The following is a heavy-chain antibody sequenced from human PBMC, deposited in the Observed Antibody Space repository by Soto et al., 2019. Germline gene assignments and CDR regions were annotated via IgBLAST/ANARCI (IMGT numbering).Heavy chain of an antibody. V-gene: IGHV4-39*01. CDR3: ASGLWFGDYPVRWFEP. CDR2: IYYSGST. CDR1: GGSISSSSYY. Sequence: SETLSLTCTVSGGSISSSSYYWGWIRQPPGKGLEWIGSIYYSGSTYYNPSLKSRVTISVDTSKNQFSLKLSSVTAADTAVYYCASGLWFGDYPVRWFEPWGQATLVTVSS. D-gene: IGHD3-10*01. J-gene: IGHJ5*02.